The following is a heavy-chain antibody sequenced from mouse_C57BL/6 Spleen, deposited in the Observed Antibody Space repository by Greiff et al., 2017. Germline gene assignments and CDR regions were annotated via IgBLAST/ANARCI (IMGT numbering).Heavy chain of an antibody. CDR1: GFSFNTYA. V-gene: IGHV10-1*01. D-gene: IGHD1-1*01. CDR2: IRSKSNNYAT. J-gene: IGHJ4*01. Sequence: EVQLVESGGGLVQPTGSLKLSCAASGFSFNTYAMNWVRQAPGKGLEWVARIRSKSNNYATYYADSVKDRFTISRDDSESMLYLQMNNLKTEDTAMYYSVRRSSSRGYAMDYWGQGTSVTVSS. CDR3: VRRSSSRGYAMDY.